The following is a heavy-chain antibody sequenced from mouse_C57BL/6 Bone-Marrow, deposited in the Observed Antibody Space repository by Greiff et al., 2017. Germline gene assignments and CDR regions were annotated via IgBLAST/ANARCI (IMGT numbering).Heavy chain of an antibody. V-gene: IGHV1-81*01. CDR3: ARSLPYGFYWYFDV. D-gene: IGHD2-2*01. Sequence: VMLVESGAELARPGASVKLSCKASGYTFTSYGISWVKQRTGQGLEWIGEIYPRSGNTYYNEKFKGKATLTADKSSSTAYMELRRLTSEDSAVYFCARSLPYGFYWYFDVWGTGTTVTVSS. J-gene: IGHJ1*03. CDR1: GYTFTSYG. CDR2: IYPRSGNT.